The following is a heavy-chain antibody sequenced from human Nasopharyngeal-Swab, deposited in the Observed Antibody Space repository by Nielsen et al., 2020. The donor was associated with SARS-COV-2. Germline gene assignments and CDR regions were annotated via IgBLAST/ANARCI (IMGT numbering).Heavy chain of an antibody. D-gene: IGHD3-3*01. V-gene: IGHV4-59*01. J-gene: IGHJ6*02. CDR2: IYYSGST. Sequence: WIRQPPGKGLEWIGYIYYSGSTNYNPSLKSRVTISVDTSKNQFSLKLSSVTAADMAVYYCARAEPYDFWSGYMPFYGMDVWGQGTTVTVSS. CDR3: ARAEPYDFWSGYMPFYGMDV.